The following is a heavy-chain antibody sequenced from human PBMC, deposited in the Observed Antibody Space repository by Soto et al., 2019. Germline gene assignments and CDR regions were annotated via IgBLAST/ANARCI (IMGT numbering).Heavy chain of an antibody. Sequence: PSETLSLTCTVSGGSISSGGYYWSWIRQHPGKGLEWIGYIYYSGSTYYNPSLKSRVTISVDTSKNQFSLKLSSVTAADTAVYYCARDIRCIVGANYRFDIWGQRTTVPVS. V-gene: IGHV4-31*03. CDR2: IYYSGST. J-gene: IGHJ3*02. D-gene: IGHD1-26*01. CDR1: GGSISSGGYY. CDR3: ARDIRCIVGANYRFDI.